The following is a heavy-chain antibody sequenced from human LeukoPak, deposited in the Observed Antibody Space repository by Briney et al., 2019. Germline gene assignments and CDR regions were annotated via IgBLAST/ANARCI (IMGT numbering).Heavy chain of an antibody. Sequence: PSQTLSLTCTVSGCSISSGGYYWSWIRQHPGQGLEWIGYIYYSESTYYNPSLNRRATITVDTTKNQFSQKQSSVTAADTAVYYCARDGSGSSLFQHWGQGTLVTVSS. V-gene: IGHV4-31*03. J-gene: IGHJ1*01. CDR2: IYYSEST. CDR1: GCSISSGGYY. CDR3: ARDGSGSSLFQH. D-gene: IGHD6-6*01.